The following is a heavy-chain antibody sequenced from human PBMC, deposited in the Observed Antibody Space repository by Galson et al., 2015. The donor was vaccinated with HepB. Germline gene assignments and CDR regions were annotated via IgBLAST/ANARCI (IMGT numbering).Heavy chain of an antibody. CDR1: GCRGSNTW. CDR2: IKSITDGETT. D-gene: IGHD2-8*02. V-gene: IGHV3-15*01. Sequence: SLRLACAADGCRGSNTWRTGGRQGPGMALEWVGRIKSITDGETTDYVAPVKARFTLSRDDSKNRLDLQMNSLKTEDTAVYYCTTDVYYSTYWSWLDPWGQGTLVTVYS. CDR3: TTDVYYSTYWSWLDP. J-gene: IGHJ5*02.